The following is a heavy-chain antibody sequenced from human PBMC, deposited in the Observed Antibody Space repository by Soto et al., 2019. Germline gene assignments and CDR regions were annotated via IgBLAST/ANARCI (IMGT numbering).Heavy chain of an antibody. CDR2: ISDSGITT. V-gene: IGHV3-11*01. Sequence: QVQLMQSGGGLVRPGGSLRLSCAASGFTFSDHYMGWIRQAPGKGLQWVSYISDSGITTYYADSVKGRFTISRDNAKKSLFPQMNSLRAEDTAVYYCARPGPNYEHFSDSWGQGTLVTVSS. J-gene: IGHJ4*02. CDR1: GFTFSDHY. CDR3: ARPGPNYEHFSDS. D-gene: IGHD4-4*01.